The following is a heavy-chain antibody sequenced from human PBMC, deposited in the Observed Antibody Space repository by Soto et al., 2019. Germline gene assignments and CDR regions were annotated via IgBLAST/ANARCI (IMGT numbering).Heavy chain of an antibody. J-gene: IGHJ4*02. D-gene: IGHD2-15*01. V-gene: IGHV3-23*01. CDR2: ISSSGGST. Sequence: PGGSLRLSCAASGFTFISNAISFVRQAPGKGLEWVSGISSSGGSTYYADSVKGRFTISRDNSKNMLYLQMNNLRAEDTAVYYCAKAQGGSYFDYWGQGTLVTVSS. CDR1: GFTFISNA. CDR3: AKAQGGSYFDY.